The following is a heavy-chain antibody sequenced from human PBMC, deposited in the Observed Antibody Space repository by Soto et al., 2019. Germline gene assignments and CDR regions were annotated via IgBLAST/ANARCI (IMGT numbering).Heavy chain of an antibody. Sequence: VQLLESGGGLVQPGGSLRLSCAASGFTFSNSAMSWVRQAPGKGLEWVAVISYDGSDIYYGDSGKGRFTISRDNSRNTLYLEMNSLQTEDTAVFYCARDQGRTVTRGDWFDPWGQGTLVTVSS. D-gene: IGHD6-19*01. J-gene: IGHJ5*02. CDR2: ISYDGSDI. CDR3: ARDQGRTVTRGDWFDP. CDR1: GFTFSNSA. V-gene: IGHV3-30-3*01.